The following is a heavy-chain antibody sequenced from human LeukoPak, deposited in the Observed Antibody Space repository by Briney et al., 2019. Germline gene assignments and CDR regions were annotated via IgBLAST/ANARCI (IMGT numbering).Heavy chain of an antibody. CDR1: GGSISSGGDY. CDR2: IYYSGST. CDR3: ARGGYSYEDSKNPKNNWFDP. V-gene: IGHV4-31*03. D-gene: IGHD5-18*01. Sequence: PSETLSLTCTVSGGSISSGGDYWSWIRQHPGKGLEWIGYIYYSGSTYYNPSLKSRVTISVDTSKNQFSLKLSSVTAADTAVYYCARGGYSYEDSKNPKNNWFDPWGQGTLVTVSS. J-gene: IGHJ5*02.